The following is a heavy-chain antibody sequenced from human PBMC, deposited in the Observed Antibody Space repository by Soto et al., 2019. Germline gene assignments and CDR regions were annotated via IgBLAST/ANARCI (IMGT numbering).Heavy chain of an antibody. Sequence: PSETLSLTCTVSGGSISGGGYFWSWIRQHPGKGLEWIGYIYYSGSTYYNPSLKSRVTISVDTSKNQFSRKLSSVTAADTAVYYCARHGRGYSYSWGWGNHYYEMDVYGQGTTVTVSS. V-gene: IGHV4-31*03. D-gene: IGHD5-18*01. J-gene: IGHJ6*02. CDR1: GGSISGGGYF. CDR3: ARHGRGYSYSWGWGNHYYEMDV. CDR2: IYYSGST.